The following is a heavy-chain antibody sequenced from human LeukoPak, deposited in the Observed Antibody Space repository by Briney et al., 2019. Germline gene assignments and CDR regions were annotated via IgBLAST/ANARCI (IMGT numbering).Heavy chain of an antibody. D-gene: IGHD3-22*01. Sequence: GASVKVSCKASGGTFSSYAISWVRQAPGQGLEWMGRIIPILGIANYAQKFQGRVTITTDESTSTAYMELSSLRPEDTAVYYCARGSSGYYLLWGQGALVTVSS. CDR2: IIPILGIA. CDR3: ARGSSGYYLL. CDR1: GGTFSSYA. J-gene: IGHJ4*02. V-gene: IGHV1-69*04.